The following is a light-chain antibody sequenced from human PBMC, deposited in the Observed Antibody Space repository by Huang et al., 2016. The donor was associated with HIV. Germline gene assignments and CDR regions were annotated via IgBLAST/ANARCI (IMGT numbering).Light chain of an antibody. CDR2: WSF. CDR1: QSILYNSNTKNY. Sequence: IVMTQSPDSLAVSLGESATINCRSSQSILYNSNTKNYLAWYHQKPGQSPKLLISWSFTRESGVPDRFSGFECGTDLPLPHSCLQPHYFGLDNRPSSYNNAKFRGGTKVEI. V-gene: IGKV4-1*01. J-gene: IGKJ4*02. CDR3: PSSYNNAK.